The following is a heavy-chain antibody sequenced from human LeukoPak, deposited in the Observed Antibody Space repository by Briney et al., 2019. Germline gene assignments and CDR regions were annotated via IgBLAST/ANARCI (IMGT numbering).Heavy chain of an antibody. Sequence: GGSLRLSCAASGFTFSSYAMSWVRQPPGKGLEWVSAISPCGTTIYYADSVKGRFNASRDNSKNTLYLQMNSLRAEDTAVYYCAKATGDTTYFDNWGQGTLVTVSS. CDR2: ISPCGTTI. J-gene: IGHJ4*02. CDR3: AKATGDTTYFDN. D-gene: IGHD1-26*01. CDR1: GFTFSSYA. V-gene: IGHV3-23*01.